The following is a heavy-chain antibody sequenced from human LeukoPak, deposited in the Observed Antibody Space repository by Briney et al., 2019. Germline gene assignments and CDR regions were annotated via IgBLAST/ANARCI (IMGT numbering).Heavy chain of an antibody. CDR2: INHSGST. V-gene: IGHV4-34*01. D-gene: IGHD3-22*01. CDR3: ASLWTAYYYDSS. J-gene: IGHJ5*02. Sequence: PSETLSLTCAVSGLSVSGYYWSWIRQPPGKGLEWIGEINHSGSTNYNPSLKSRVTISVDTSKNQFSLKLSSVTAADTAVYYCASLWTAYYYDSSWGQGTLVTVSS. CDR1: GLSVSGYY.